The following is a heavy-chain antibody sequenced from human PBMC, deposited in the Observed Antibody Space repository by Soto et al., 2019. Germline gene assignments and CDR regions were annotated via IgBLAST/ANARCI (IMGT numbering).Heavy chain of an antibody. D-gene: IGHD3-16*01. V-gene: IGHV4-34*02. CDR3: SRGRDAYKMGNY. Sequence: QVQLQQWGAGLLKPSETLSLTCAVYGGSFSGYYWSWIRQPPGKGLEWIGDIDHSGSINYNPSLKSRXXIXVXXSKNQFSLKLNSVTAADTAVYYCSRGRDAYKMGNYWGQGTLVTVSS. J-gene: IGHJ4*02. CDR2: IDHSGSI. CDR1: GGSFSGYY.